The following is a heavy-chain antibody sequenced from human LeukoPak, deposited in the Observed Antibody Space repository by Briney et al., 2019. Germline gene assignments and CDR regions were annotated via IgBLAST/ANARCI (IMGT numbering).Heavy chain of an antibody. Sequence: SETLSLTCAVYGGSFSGYYWSWFRKPPGKGLKWIGEINHSGSTNYNPSLKSRVTISVDTSKNQFSLKLSSVTAADTAVYYCARARIAVAGDFDYWGQGTLVTVSS. CDR1: GGSFSGYY. V-gene: IGHV4-34*01. CDR3: ARARIAVAGDFDY. D-gene: IGHD6-19*01. CDR2: INHSGST. J-gene: IGHJ4*02.